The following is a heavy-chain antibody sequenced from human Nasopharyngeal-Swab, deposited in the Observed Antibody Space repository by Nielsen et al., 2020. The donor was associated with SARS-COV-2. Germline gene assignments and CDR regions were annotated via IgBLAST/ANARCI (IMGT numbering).Heavy chain of an antibody. V-gene: IGHV3-43*02. CDR3: ARSRGKYSPLSRYFDL. CDR2: ISGDGGTI. D-gene: IGHD3-10*01. Sequence: GESLKISCVVSGFTFDDHVMNWVRQVPGKGLQWVSLISGDGGTIYYEGSVEGRFTISRDNRQNSLFLQMTSLRTEDTAFYFCARSRGKYSPLSRYFDLWGRGTLVTVSS. J-gene: IGHJ2*01. CDR1: GFTFDDHV.